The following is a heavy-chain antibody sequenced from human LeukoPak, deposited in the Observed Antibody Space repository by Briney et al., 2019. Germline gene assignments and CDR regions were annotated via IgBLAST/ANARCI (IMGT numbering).Heavy chain of an antibody. CDR3: ARDGRGGDY. CDR1: GFTFSTYW. CDR2: INQDGSEI. J-gene: IGHJ4*02. Sequence: SGGSLRLSCAASGFTFSTYWMTWVRQAPGKGLERVANINQDGSEIHYVDSVKGRFTISRDNAKNSLYLQMDSLRAEDTAVYFCARDGRGGDYWGQGTLVTVSS. D-gene: IGHD3-10*01. V-gene: IGHV3-7*03.